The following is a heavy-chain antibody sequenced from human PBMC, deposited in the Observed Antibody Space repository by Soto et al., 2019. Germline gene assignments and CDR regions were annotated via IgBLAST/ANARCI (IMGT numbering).Heavy chain of an antibody. D-gene: IGHD4-4*01. CDR2: ISGSGGST. J-gene: IGHJ6*02. V-gene: IGHV3-23*01. CDR1: GFTFSSYA. Sequence: EVQLLESGGGLVQAGGSLRLSCAASGFTFSSYAMSWVRQAPGKGLEWVSGISGSGGSTYYADSVKGRFTVSRDNSKNTLYMQMNSLRAEDTAVYYCAKDRSLTTVTTSRYYYYGMDVWGQGTTVTVSS. CDR3: AKDRSLTTVTTSRYYYYGMDV.